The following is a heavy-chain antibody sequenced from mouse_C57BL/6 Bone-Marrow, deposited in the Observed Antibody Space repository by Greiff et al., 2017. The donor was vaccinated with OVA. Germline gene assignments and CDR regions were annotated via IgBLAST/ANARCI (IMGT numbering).Heavy chain of an antibody. Sequence: QVQLQQPGAELVRPGTSVKLSCKASGYTFTSYWMHWVKLRPGHGLEWIGVIVPSDSYTNYNQKFKGKATLTVDTSSSTAYMQLSSLTSEDSAVYFYVPARYGYPPYGGRGTLVTVSA. J-gene: IGHJ3*01. CDR1: GYTFTSYW. CDR2: IVPSDSYT. D-gene: IGHD2-2*01. V-gene: IGHV1-59*01. CDR3: VPARYGYPPY.